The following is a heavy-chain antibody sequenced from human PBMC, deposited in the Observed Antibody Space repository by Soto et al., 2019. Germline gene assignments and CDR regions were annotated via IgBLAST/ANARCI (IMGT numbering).Heavy chain of an antibody. D-gene: IGHD3-10*01. J-gene: IGHJ6*03. Sequence: SETLSLTCAVYGGSFSGYYWSWIRQPPGKGLEWIGEINHSGSTNYNPSLKSRVTISVDTSKNQFSLKLSSVTAADTAVYYCARGVWGITMVRGWPLGMDVCGKGT. CDR2: INHSGST. V-gene: IGHV4-34*01. CDR1: GGSFSGYY. CDR3: ARGVWGITMVRGWPLGMDV.